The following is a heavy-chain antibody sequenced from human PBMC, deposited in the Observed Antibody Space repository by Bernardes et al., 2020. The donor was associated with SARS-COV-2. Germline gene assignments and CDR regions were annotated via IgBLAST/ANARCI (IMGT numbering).Heavy chain of an antibody. D-gene: IGHD4-4*01. CDR2: IGTAGDT. Sequence: GGSLRLSCAASGFTFSSYDMHWVRQATGKGLEWVSAIGTAGDTYYPGSVKGRFTISRENAKNSLYLQMNSLRAGDTAVYYCARGWLDYSNYFYFDYWGQGTLVTVSS. J-gene: IGHJ4*02. CDR1: GFTFSSYD. CDR3: ARGWLDYSNYFYFDY. V-gene: IGHV3-13*04.